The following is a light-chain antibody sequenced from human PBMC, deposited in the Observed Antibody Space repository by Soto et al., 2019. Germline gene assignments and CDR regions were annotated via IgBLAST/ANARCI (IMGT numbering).Light chain of an antibody. V-gene: IGKV1-5*01. CDR2: DAS. CDR3: QQYNSYPWT. Sequence: DIQMTKSPSTLSASVGDRVTITCRASQSISSWLAWYQQKPGKAPKLLIYDASSLESGVPSRFSGSGSGTEFTLTISSLQPDDFATYYCQQYNSYPWTFGQGTKVDIX. CDR1: QSISSW. J-gene: IGKJ1*01.